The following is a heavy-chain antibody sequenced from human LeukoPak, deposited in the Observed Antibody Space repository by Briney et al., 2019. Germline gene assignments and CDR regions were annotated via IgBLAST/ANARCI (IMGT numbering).Heavy chain of an antibody. J-gene: IGHJ4*02. D-gene: IGHD3-22*01. CDR2: ISGSGGST. V-gene: IGHV3-23*01. CDR1: GFTFSSYA. CDR3: ARMIVVVRSLDY. Sequence: GGSLRLSCAASGFTFSSYAMSWVRQAPGKGLEWVSAISGSGGSTYYADSVKGRFTISRDNSKNTLYLQMNSLRAEDTAVYYCARMIVVVRSLDYWGQGTLVTVSS.